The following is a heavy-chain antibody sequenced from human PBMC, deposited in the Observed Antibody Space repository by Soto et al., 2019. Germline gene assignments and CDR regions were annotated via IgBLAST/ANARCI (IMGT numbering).Heavy chain of an antibody. D-gene: IGHD5-12*01. V-gene: IGHV3-23*01. CDR2: ISGSGGST. CDR1: GFTFSSYA. Sequence: EVQLLESGGGLVQPGGSLRLSCAASGFTFSSYAMSWVRQAPGKGLEWVSAISGSGGSTYYADSVKGRFTISRDNXKNTLYLQMNSLRAEDTAVYYCAKGRGYSGYEFDYWGQGTLVTVSS. CDR3: AKGRGYSGYEFDY. J-gene: IGHJ4*02.